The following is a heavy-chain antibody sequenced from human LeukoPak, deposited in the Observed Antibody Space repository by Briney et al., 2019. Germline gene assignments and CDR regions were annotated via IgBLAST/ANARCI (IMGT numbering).Heavy chain of an antibody. J-gene: IGHJ4*02. D-gene: IGHD5-24*01. CDR2: ISSNGGST. CDR1: GFTFSSYA. V-gene: IGHV3-64*01. CDR3: ARSDSSVEMATIN. Sequence: PGGSLRLSCAASGFTFSSYAMHWVRQAPGKGLEYVSAISSNGGSTYYANSVKGGFTISRDNSKNTLYLQMGSLRAEDMAVYYCARSDSSVEMATINWGQGTLVTVSS.